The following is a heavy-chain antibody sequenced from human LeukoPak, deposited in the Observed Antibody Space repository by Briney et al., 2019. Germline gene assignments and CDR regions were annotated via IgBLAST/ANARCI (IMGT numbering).Heavy chain of an antibody. Sequence: GESLRLSCAASGFTFSSYIMSWVRQAPGKGLEWVSIIGGSGDSTYYADSVKGRFTISRDNSKNTLYLRMNSLRADDTAVYYCAKEGPGGGGYFNDWGQGTLVTVSS. J-gene: IGHJ4*02. D-gene: IGHD3-16*01. CDR1: GFTFSSYI. CDR3: AKEGPGGGGYFND. V-gene: IGHV3-23*01. CDR2: IGGSGDST.